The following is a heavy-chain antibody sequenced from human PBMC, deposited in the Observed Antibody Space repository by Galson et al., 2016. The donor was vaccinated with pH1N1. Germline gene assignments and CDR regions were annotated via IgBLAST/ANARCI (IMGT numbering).Heavy chain of an antibody. CDR1: GFTFSTYA. V-gene: IGHV3-30-3*01. D-gene: IGHD6-19*01. CDR3: AGETPYSSGWGYYYGMDV. J-gene: IGHJ6*02. CDR2: TSYDGSNK. Sequence: SLRLSCAASGFTFSTYAMHWVRQAPGKGLEWVALTSYDGSNKCYADSVKGRFTISRDNSKNTLYLEMNSLRAEDTAVYYWAGETPYSSGWGYYYGMDVWGQGTTVTVSS.